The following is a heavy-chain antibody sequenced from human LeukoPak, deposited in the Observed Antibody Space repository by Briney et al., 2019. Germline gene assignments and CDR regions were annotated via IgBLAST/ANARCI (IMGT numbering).Heavy chain of an antibody. D-gene: IGHD3-22*01. J-gene: IGHJ4*02. CDR1: GGSISSSNW. CDR3: ARKQTYYYDSSGYYLFDY. Sequence: SETLSPTCAVSGGSISSSNWWSWVRQPPGKGLEWIGEIYHSGSTNYNPSLKSRVTISVDKSKNQFSLKLSSVTAADTAVYYCARKQTYYYDSSGYYLFDYWGQGTLVTVSS. V-gene: IGHV4-4*02. CDR2: IYHSGST.